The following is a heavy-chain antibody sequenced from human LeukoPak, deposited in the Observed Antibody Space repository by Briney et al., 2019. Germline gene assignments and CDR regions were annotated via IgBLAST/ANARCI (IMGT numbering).Heavy chain of an antibody. V-gene: IGHV3-48*03. CDR2: ISSSGSTI. CDR3: ARDRDYYGSGSYYYGMDV. CDR1: GFTFSSYE. Sequence: GGSLRLSCAASGFTFSSYEMNWVRQAPGKGLEWVSYISSSGSTIYYADSVKGRFTIPRDNAKNSLYLQMNSLGAEDTAVYYCARDRDYYGSGSYYYGMDVWGQGTTVTVSS. J-gene: IGHJ6*02. D-gene: IGHD3-10*01.